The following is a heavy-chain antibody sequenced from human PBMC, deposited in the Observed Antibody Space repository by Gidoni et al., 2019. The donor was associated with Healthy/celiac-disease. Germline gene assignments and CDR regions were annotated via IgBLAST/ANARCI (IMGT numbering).Heavy chain of an antibody. CDR2: INHSGST. J-gene: IGHJ3*02. V-gene: IGHV4-34*01. CDR3: ARGYYSSGWYSLRAAFDI. Sequence: QVQLQQWGAGLLKPSETLSLTCAVYGGSFSGYYWSWIRQPPGKGLEWIGEINHSGSTNYNPSLKSRVTISVDTSKNQFSLKLSSVTAADTAVYYCARGYYSSGWYSLRAAFDIWGQGTMVTVSS. CDR1: GGSFSGYY. D-gene: IGHD6-19*01.